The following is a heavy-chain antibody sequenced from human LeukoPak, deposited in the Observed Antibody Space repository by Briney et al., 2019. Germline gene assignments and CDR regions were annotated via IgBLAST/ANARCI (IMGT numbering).Heavy chain of an antibody. V-gene: IGHV1-69*05. CDR2: IIPIFGTA. D-gene: IGHD3-10*01. Sequence: SVKVSCKAAGGTFISYAISWVRQAPGQGLEWMGRIIPIFGTANYAQKFQGRVTITTDESTSTAYMELSSLRSEDTAVYYCARDTMVRGVIIDYWGQGTLVTVSS. CDR3: ARDTMVRGVIIDY. J-gene: IGHJ4*02. CDR1: GGTFISYA.